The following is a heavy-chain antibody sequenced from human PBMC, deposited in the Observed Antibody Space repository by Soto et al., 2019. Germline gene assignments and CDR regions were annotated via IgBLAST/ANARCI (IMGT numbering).Heavy chain of an antibody. J-gene: IGHJ3*02. CDR1: GFTFSSYA. CDR2: ISGGGSTT. CDR3: ARGYRWLAPPPNFDI. D-gene: IGHD6-13*01. V-gene: IGHV3-23*01. Sequence: EVQLLESGGGLVQPGGSLRLSCAASGFTFSSYAMSWVRQAPGKGLEWVSAISGGGSTTYYADSVKGRFSISRDNSKNTRFLQRSSLRAEDPGLYYWARGYRWLAPPPNFDIWGQGTMVTVSA.